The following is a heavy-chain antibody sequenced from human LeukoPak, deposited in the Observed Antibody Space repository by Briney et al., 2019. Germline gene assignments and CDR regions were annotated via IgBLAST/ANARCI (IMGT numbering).Heavy chain of an antibody. CDR1: GGSISSYY. CDR2: IYYSGST. J-gene: IGHJ4*02. CDR3: ARAPDYYDISRWDY. Sequence: SETLSLTCTVSGGSISSYYWSWIRQPPGKGLEWIGYIYYSGSTNYNPSLKSRVTISVDTSKNQFSLKLSSVTAADTAVYYCARAPDYYDISRWDYWGQGTLVTVSS. D-gene: IGHD3-22*01. V-gene: IGHV4-59*01.